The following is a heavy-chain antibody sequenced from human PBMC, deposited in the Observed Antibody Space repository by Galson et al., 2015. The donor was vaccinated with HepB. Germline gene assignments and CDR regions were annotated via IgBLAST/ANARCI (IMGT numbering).Heavy chain of an antibody. CDR3: ARDLGGMYSSGWYGVDH. D-gene: IGHD6-19*01. CDR1: GFTFSGYA. J-gene: IGHJ4*02. V-gene: IGHV3-30*04. Sequence: SLRLSCAASGFTFSGYAMHWVRQAPGKGLEWVAVILYDGSNKYYADTVKGRFTISRDNSKNTLYVQMNNLRAEDTAVYYCARDLGGMYSSGWYGVDHWGQGNLVTVSS. CDR2: ILYDGSNK.